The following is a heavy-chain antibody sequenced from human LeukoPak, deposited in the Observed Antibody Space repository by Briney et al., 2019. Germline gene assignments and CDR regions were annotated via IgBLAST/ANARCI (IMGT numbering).Heavy chain of an antibody. J-gene: IGHJ4*02. CDR1: GGSISSSSYY. Sequence: SETLSLTCTVSGGSISSSSYYWGWIRQPPGKGLEWIGSIYYSGSTYYNPSLKSRVTISVDTSKNQFSLELTSVTAADTAVYYCARDPTIAAPTVGYWGQGTLVTVSS. D-gene: IGHD6-13*01. V-gene: IGHV4-39*07. CDR2: IYYSGST. CDR3: ARDPTIAAPTVGY.